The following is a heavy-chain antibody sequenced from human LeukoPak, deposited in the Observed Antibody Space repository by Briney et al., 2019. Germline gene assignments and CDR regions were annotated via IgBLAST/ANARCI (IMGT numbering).Heavy chain of an antibody. Sequence: SETLSLTCTVSGGSISSYYWSWIRQPPGKGLEWIGYIYYIGSTNYNPSLKSRVTISVDTSKNQFSLKLSSVTAADTAVYYCARWRGATSSFDYWGQGTLVTVSS. CDR1: GGSISSYY. CDR3: ARWRGATSSFDY. CDR2: IYYIGST. J-gene: IGHJ4*02. D-gene: IGHD1-26*01. V-gene: IGHV4-59*08.